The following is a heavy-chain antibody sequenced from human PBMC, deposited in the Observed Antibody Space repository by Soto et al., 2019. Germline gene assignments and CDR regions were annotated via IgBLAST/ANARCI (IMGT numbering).Heavy chain of an antibody. CDR2: IYYSGST. D-gene: IGHD6-13*01. J-gene: IGHJ5*02. V-gene: IGHV4-59*01. CDR1: GGSISSYY. Sequence: QVPLQESGPGLVKPSETLSLTCTVSGGSISSYYWSWIRQPPGKGLEWIGYIYYSGSTNYNPSLKSRVTISVDTSKNQFALKLSSVTSADTAVYYWARGVDSSSGYSFNWFDPWGQGTLVTVSS. CDR3: ARGVDSSSGYSFNWFDP.